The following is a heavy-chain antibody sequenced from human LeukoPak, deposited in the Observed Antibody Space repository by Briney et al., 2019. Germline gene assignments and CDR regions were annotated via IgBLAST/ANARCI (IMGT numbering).Heavy chain of an antibody. CDR3: ARGVPPDP. V-gene: IGHV4-30-2*01. CDR2: IYHSGST. CDR1: GGSISSGGYY. J-gene: IGHJ5*02. Sequence: SETLSLTCTVSGGSISSGGYYWNWIRQPPGKGLEWIGYIYHSGSTYYNPSLKSRVTISVDRSKNQFSLKLSSVTAADTAVYYCARGVPPDPWGQGTLVTVSS. D-gene: IGHD5/OR15-5a*01.